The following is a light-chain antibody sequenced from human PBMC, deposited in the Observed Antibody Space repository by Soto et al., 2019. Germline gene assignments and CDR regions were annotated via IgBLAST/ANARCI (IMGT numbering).Light chain of an antibody. CDR3: YSHAGSSTHVV. CDR2: EVS. CDR1: SSDIGSYDL. V-gene: IGLV2-23*02. Sequence: QSALTQPASVSGSPGQSITISCTGTSSDIGSYDLVSWYQQHPGKAPKLMIYEVSKRPSGVSNRFSGSKSGNTASLTISGLQAEDEADYYCYSHAGSSTHVVFGGGTKVTVL. J-gene: IGLJ2*01.